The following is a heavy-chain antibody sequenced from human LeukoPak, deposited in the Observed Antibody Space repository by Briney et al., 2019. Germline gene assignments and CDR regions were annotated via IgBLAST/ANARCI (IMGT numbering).Heavy chain of an antibody. V-gene: IGHV3-23*01. Sequence: GGSLRLSCAASGFTFSSYAMSWVRQAPGKGLEWVSAISGSGGSTYYADSVKGRFTTSRDNSKNTLYLQMNSLRAEDTAVYYCAKASLRSPAYYYYGMDVWGQGTTVTVSS. CDR2: ISGSGGST. CDR1: GFTFSSYA. CDR3: AKASLRSPAYYYYGMDV. D-gene: IGHD3-3*01. J-gene: IGHJ6*02.